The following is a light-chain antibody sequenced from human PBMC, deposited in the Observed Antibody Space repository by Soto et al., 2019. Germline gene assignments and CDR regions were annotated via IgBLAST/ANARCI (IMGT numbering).Light chain of an antibody. CDR1: QSVGTW. Sequence: DIQMTQSPSTLSASVGDRVTITCRASQSVGTWLAWYQQKPGKPPTLLIYDASNLESGVPSRFSGSGSGAEFTLTISSLQPEDFATYYCQQGYRTPFTFGPGTKVDI. CDR2: DAS. J-gene: IGKJ3*01. V-gene: IGKV1-5*01. CDR3: QQGYRTPFT.